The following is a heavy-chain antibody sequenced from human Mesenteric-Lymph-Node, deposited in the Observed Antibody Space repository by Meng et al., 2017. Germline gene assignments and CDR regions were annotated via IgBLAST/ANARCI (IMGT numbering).Heavy chain of an antibody. J-gene: IGHJ4*02. V-gene: IGHV4-59*12. CDR2: IYYSGST. D-gene: IGHD1-26*01. CDR1: GGSISSYY. CDR3: ARLVRSGAVDPTDY. Sequence: QRQLQWWGPGLVKPSETLSPTCPVSGGSISSYYWRWIRQPPGKGLEWIGHIYYSGSTYYNPSLKSRVTISIDTSKNQFSLKLTSVTAADTALYYCARLVRSGAVDPTDYWGQGTLVTVAS.